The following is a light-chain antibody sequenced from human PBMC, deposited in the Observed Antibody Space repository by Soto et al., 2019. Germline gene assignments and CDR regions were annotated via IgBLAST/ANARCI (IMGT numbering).Light chain of an antibody. CDR1: QGIAPY. CDR2: ATS. Sequence: DVQMTQSPSSLSAFVGDRVTITCRASQGIAPYLAWFQQKPGKVPKLLIYATSTLQSGVPSRFSDGGPGTDFTLTINSHQPEGVGTYYWQKYNSYALSFCGGTKVEIK. J-gene: IGKJ4*01. V-gene: IGKV1-27*01. CDR3: QKYNSYALS.